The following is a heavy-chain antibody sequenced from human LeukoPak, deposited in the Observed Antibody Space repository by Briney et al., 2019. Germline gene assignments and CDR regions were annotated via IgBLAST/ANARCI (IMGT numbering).Heavy chain of an antibody. CDR1: GFTFTSYD. J-gene: IGHJ5*01. CDR2: IGTAGDT. Sequence: GGSLRLSCAASGFTFTSYDMHWVRQATGKGLEWVSAIGTAGDTYYPGSVKGRFTISRDNAKTSLYLQMDSLRAEDTAVYYCARPYSISWELDSWGQGTLVTVSS. V-gene: IGHV3-13*01. CDR3: ARPYSISWELDS. D-gene: IGHD6-13*01.